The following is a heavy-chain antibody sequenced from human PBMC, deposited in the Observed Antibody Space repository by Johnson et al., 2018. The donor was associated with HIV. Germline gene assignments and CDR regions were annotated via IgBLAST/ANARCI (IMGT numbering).Heavy chain of an antibody. J-gene: IGHJ3*02. D-gene: IGHD6-13*01. CDR1: GFTFSSYD. V-gene: IGHV3-13*01. Sequence: EVQLVESGGGLIQPGGSLKLSCAASGFTFSSYDMHWVRQATGKGLEWVSAIGTAGDTYYPGSVKGRFSISRDNSKNTLYLQMNSLRTEDTAVYYCARDGGIAATDAFDIWGQGTMVTVSS. CDR2: IGTAGDT. CDR3: ARDGGIAATDAFDI.